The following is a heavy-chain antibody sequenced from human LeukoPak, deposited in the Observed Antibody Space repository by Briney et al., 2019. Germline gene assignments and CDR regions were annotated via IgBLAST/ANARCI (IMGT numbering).Heavy chain of an antibody. CDR3: ARDGEDFWSGLSSYYMDV. CDR1: GYTFTSYG. V-gene: IGHV1-18*01. Sequence: ASVKVSCKASGYTFTSYGISWVRQAPGQGPEWMGWISAYNGNTNYAQKLQGRVTMTTDTSTSTAYMELRSLRSDDTAVYYCARDGEDFWSGLSSYYMDVWGKGTTVTVSS. CDR2: ISAYNGNT. J-gene: IGHJ6*03. D-gene: IGHD3-3*01.